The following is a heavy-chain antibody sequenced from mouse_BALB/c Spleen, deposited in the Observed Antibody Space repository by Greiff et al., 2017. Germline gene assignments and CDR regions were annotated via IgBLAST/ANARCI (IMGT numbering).Heavy chain of an antibody. V-gene: IGHV14-4*02. CDR2: IDPENGDT. CDR3: ARGIYYDYSWFAY. D-gene: IGHD2-4*01. Sequence: EVQLQQSGAELVRSGASVKLSCTASGFNIKDYYMHWVKQRPEQGLEWIGWIDPENGDTEYAPKFQGKATMTADTSSNTAYLQLSSLTSEDSAVYYCARGIYYDYSWFAYWGQGTLVTVSA. J-gene: IGHJ3*01. CDR1: GFNIKDYY.